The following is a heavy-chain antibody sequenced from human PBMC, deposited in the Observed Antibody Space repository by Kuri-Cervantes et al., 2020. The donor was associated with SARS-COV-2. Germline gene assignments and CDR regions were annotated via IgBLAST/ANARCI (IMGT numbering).Heavy chain of an antibody. CDR3: ARRELNLDWYFDL. CDR2: IYTSGST. Sequence: SETLSLTCTVSGGSISSYYWSWIRQPAGKGLEWIGRIYTSGSTNYNPSLKSRVTISVDTSKNQFSLKLSSVTAADTAVYYCARRELNLDWYFDLWGRGTLVTVSS. CDR1: GGSISSYY. J-gene: IGHJ2*01. D-gene: IGHD1-26*01. V-gene: IGHV4-4*07.